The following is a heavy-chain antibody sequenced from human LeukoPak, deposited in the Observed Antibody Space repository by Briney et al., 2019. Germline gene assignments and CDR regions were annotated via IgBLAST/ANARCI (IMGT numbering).Heavy chain of an antibody. CDR3: ARDLGHYDYVWGSYRPTYYFDY. CDR1: GYTFTGYY. J-gene: IGHJ4*02. Sequence: ASVKVSCKASGYTFTGYYMHWVRQAPGQGLEWMGWINPNSGGTNYAQKFQGRVTITRDTSASTAYMELSSLRSEDMAVYYCARDLGHYDYVWGSYRPTYYFDYWGQGTLVTVSS. V-gene: IGHV1-2*02. D-gene: IGHD3-16*02. CDR2: INPNSGGT.